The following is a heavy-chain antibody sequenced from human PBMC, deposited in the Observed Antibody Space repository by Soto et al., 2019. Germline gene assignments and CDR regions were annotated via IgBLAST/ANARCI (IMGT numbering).Heavy chain of an antibody. D-gene: IGHD3-22*01. CDR2: INSDGSST. CDR3: AKPPNYYDSSGYYDY. J-gene: IGHJ4*02. Sequence: EVQLVESGGGLVQPGGSLRLSCAASGFTFSSYWMHWVRQAPGKGLVWVSRINSDGSSTSYADSVKGRFTIYRDNAKNTLYLQMNSLRAEDTAVYYCAKPPNYYDSSGYYDYWGQGTLVTVSS. V-gene: IGHV3-74*01. CDR1: GFTFSSYW.